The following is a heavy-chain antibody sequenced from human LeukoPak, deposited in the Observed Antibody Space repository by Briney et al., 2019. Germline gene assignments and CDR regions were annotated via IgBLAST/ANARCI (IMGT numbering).Heavy chain of an antibody. CDR3: AKLGAHYCSGGSCYRASPDY. J-gene: IGHJ4*02. CDR1: GFTFSSYA. CDR2: ISGSGGST. Sequence: HPGGSLRLSCAASGFTFSSYAMSWVRQAPGKGLEWVSAISGSGGSTYYADSVKGRFTISRDNSKNTLYLQMNSLRAEDTAVYYCAKLGAHYCSGGSCYRASPDYWGQGTLVTVSS. V-gene: IGHV3-23*01. D-gene: IGHD2-15*01.